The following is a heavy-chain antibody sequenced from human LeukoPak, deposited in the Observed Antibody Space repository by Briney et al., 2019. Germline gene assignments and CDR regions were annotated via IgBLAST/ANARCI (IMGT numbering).Heavy chain of an antibody. D-gene: IGHD4-23*01. CDR1: GGTFSSYA. Sequence: GASVKVSGMASGGTFSSYAISWVRPAPGQGLEWMGGIIPIFGAANYAQKFQGRVTITADKSTSTAYMELSSPRSEDTAVYYCARGAFYGGKGDYWGQGTLVTVSS. CDR3: ARGAFYGGKGDY. J-gene: IGHJ4*02. V-gene: IGHV1-69*06. CDR2: IIPIFGAA.